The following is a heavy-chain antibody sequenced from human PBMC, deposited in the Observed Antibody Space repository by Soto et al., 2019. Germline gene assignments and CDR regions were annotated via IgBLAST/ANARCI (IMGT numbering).Heavy chain of an antibody. Sequence: ASLKVSCKSSGSTFTSYGIIWGRQSTGQGLEWMGWISAYNGNTNYAQKLQGRVTMTTDTSTSTAYMELRSLRSDDTAVYYCARVGFYCSSTSCYRYWFDTWGQGTLVTVSS. D-gene: IGHD2-2*01. CDR1: GSTFTSYG. CDR2: ISAYNGNT. J-gene: IGHJ5*02. V-gene: IGHV1-18*01. CDR3: ARVGFYCSSTSCYRYWFDT.